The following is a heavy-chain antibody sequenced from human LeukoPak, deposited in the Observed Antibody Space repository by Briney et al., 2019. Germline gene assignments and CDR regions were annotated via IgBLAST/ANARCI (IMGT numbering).Heavy chain of an antibody. CDR2: ICYSGST. D-gene: IGHD6-19*01. CDR3: ARDLHSGWYLPPYYGMDV. CDR1: GGSISSYY. Sequence: PSETLSLTCTVSGGSISSYYWSWIRQPPGKGLEWIGYICYSGSTNYNPSLKSRVTISVDTSKNQFSLKLSSVTAADTAVYYCARDLHSGWYLPPYYGMDVWGQGTTVTVSS. J-gene: IGHJ6*02. V-gene: IGHV4-59*01.